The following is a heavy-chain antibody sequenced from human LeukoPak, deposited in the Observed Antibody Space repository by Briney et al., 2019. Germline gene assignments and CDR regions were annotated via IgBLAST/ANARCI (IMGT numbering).Heavy chain of an antibody. CDR2: IRYDGSNK. J-gene: IGHJ4*02. CDR1: GFTFSSYG. Sequence: PGGSLRLSCAASGFTFSSYGMHWVRQAPGKGLEWVAFIRYDGSNKYYADSVKGRFTISRDNSKNTLYLQMNSLRAEDTAVYYCAKDGRYCSSTSCYFLDYWGQGTLVTVSS. V-gene: IGHV3-30*02. CDR3: AKDGRYCSSTSCYFLDY. D-gene: IGHD2-2*01.